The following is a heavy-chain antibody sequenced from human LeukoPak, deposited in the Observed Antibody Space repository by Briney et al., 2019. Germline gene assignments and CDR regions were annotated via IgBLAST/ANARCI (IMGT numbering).Heavy chain of an antibody. CDR2: IYYSGST. D-gene: IGHD2-15*01. V-gene: IGHV4-39*01. CDR3: ARLGYCSGGSCYSVFWFDP. J-gene: IGHJ5*02. Sequence: SETLSLTCTVSGGSISRSSYYWGWIRQPPGKGLEWIGSIYYSGSTYYNPSLKSRVTISVDTSKNQFSLKLSSVTAADTAVYYCARLGYCSGGSCYSVFWFDPWGQGSLVTVSS. CDR1: GGSISRSSYY.